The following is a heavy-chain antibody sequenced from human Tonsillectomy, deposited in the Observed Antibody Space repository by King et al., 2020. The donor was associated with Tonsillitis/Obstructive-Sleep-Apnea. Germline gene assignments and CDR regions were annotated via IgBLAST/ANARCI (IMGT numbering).Heavy chain of an antibody. CDR3: ARSWSHYYHMDV. CDR2: IKEEGSEK. Sequence: VQLVESGGGLVQPGGSLRLSCAASRFTFNNYWGNWFRQAPGKGLEWVANIKEEGSEKYYVDSVKGRFTFSRDNAKSSVYLQMNSVTAADTAVYYCARSWSHYYHMDVWGKGTTVTVSS. CDR1: RFTFNNYW. D-gene: IGHD3-3*01. J-gene: IGHJ6*03. V-gene: IGHV3-7*01.